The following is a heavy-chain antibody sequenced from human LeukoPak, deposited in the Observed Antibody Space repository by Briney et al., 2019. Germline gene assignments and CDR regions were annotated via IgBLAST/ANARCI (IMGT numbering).Heavy chain of an antibody. CDR3: AKDSLPYYDILTGYYNTLDY. J-gene: IGHJ4*02. Sequence: PGGPLRLSCAASGFTFSSYAMSWVRQAPGKGLEWVSAISGSGGSTYYADSVKGRFTISRDNSKNTLYLQMNSLRAEDTAVYYCAKDSLPYYDILTGYYNTLDYWGQGTLVTVSS. CDR2: ISGSGGST. D-gene: IGHD3-9*01. V-gene: IGHV3-23*01. CDR1: GFTFSSYA.